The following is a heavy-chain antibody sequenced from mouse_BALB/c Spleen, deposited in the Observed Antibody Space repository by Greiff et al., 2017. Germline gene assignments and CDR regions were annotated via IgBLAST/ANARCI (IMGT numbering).Heavy chain of an antibody. V-gene: IGHV5-6-5*01. CDR1: GFTFSSSA. CDR2: ISSGGST. J-gene: IGHJ2*01. Sequence: EVKLMESGGGLVKPAGSLKLSCAASGFTFSSSAMSWVRQTPEKRLEWVASISSGGSTYYPDSVKGRFTISRDNARNILYLQMSSLRSEDTAMYYCARGNKNYGRGYYFDYWGQGTTLTVSS. CDR3: ARGNKNYGRGYYFDY. D-gene: IGHD1-1*01.